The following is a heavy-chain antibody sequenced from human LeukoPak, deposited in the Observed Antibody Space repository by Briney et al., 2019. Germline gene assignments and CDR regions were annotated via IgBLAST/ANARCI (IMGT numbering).Heavy chain of an antibody. V-gene: IGHV4-31*03. CDR3: ARRGSTSIRWFDP. CDR2: IYYSGST. CDR1: GGSISSGGYY. J-gene: IGHJ5*02. D-gene: IGHD2-2*01. Sequence: SQTLSLTCTVSGGSISSGGYYWSWIRQHPGKGLEWIGYIYYSGSTYYNPPLKSRVTISVDTSKNQFSLKLSSVTAADTAVYYCARRGSTSIRWFDPWGQGTLVTVSS.